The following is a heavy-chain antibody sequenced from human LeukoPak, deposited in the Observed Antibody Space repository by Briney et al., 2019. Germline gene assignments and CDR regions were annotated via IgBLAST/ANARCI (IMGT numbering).Heavy chain of an antibody. CDR3: AKQLGYCSDGSCYFPY. D-gene: IGHD2-15*01. CDR2: ISNNGGYT. Sequence: LTGGSLRPSCAASGFTFSSSAMSWVRQAPGKGLEWVSAISNNGGYTYYADSVQGRFTISRDNSKSTLCLQMNSLRAEDTAVYYCAKQLGYCSDGSCYFPYWGQGTLVTVSS. CDR1: GFTFSSSA. V-gene: IGHV3-23*01. J-gene: IGHJ4*02.